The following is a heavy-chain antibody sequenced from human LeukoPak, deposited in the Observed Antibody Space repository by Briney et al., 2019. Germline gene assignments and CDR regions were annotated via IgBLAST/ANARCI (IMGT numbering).Heavy chain of an antibody. CDR3: ARVGILNWFDP. CDR1: GFTISSYS. Sequence: GGSLRLSCAASGFTISSYSMNWVRQAPGKGLEWVSPISSSSSYIYYADSVKGRFTISRDNAKNSLYLQMNSMRAEDTAVYYCARVGILNWFDPWGQGTLVTVSS. J-gene: IGHJ5*02. V-gene: IGHV3-21*01. CDR2: ISSSSSYI.